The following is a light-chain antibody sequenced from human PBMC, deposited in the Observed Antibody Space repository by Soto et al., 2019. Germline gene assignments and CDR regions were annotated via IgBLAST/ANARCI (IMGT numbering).Light chain of an antibody. Sequence: EIVLTQSPDTLSLSPGEGASLSCRASQSVHTFLAWYQQKPGQAPRLLIYGASTRATGVPARFSGSGSGTDFTLTISSLEPEDFAVYYCHHRSNCPPDTFGQGTRL. J-gene: IGKJ5*01. V-gene: IGKV3-11*01. CDR3: HHRSNCPPDT. CDR1: QSVHTF. CDR2: GAS.